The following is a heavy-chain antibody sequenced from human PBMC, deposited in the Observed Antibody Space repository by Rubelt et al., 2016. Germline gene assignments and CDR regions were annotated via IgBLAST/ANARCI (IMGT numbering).Heavy chain of an antibody. J-gene: IGHJ4*02. CDR2: GSGGST. Sequence: GSGGSTYYADSVKGRFTISRDNSKNTLYLQMNSLRAEDTAVYYCAKGIVPRAITPSDYWGQGTLVTVSS. CDR3: AKGIVPRAITPSDY. V-gene: IGHV3-23*01. D-gene: IGHD2-2*01.